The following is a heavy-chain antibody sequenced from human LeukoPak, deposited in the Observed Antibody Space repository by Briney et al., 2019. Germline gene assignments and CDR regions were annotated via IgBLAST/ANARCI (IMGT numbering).Heavy chain of an antibody. CDR3: ARGIEFKYYYDSSGYRHDAFDI. Sequence: ASVKVSCKASGYTFTGYYMHWVRQAPGQGLEWMGWINPNSGGTNYAQKFQGWVTMTRDTSISTAYMELSRLRSDDTAVYYCARGIEFKYYYDSSGYRHDAFDIWGQGTMVTVSS. D-gene: IGHD3-22*01. V-gene: IGHV1-2*04. CDR1: GYTFTGYY. J-gene: IGHJ3*02. CDR2: INPNSGGT.